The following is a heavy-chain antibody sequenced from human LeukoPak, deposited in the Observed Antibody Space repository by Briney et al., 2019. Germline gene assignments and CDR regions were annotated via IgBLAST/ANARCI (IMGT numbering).Heavy chain of an antibody. CDR2: IYPGGNT. D-gene: IGHD1-26*01. J-gene: IGHJ4*02. Sequence: SETLSLTCTVSGYSISSGYFWGWIRQPPGKGLEWIATIYPGGNTYYNPSLESRVTISVDTPKNQFSLNLDSVTAADTAVYYCARVVHRGGNDYWGQGTLVTVSS. CDR3: ARVVHRGGNDY. CDR1: GYSISSGYF. V-gene: IGHV4-38-2*02.